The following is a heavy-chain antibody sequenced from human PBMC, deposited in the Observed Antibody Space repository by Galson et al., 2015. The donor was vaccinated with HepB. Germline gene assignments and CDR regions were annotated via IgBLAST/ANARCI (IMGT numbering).Heavy chain of an antibody. Sequence: QSGAEVKKPGESLEISCKVSGYRFDTYWIGWVRQMPGKGLEWMGIIYPDDSQTKYSPSFQGRVTFSVDKSTRTAYLQWSSLKASDSAMYYCARSGSADYYAMDVWGQGTTVIVSS. V-gene: IGHV5-51*01. CDR3: ARSGSADYYAMDV. CDR1: GYRFDTYW. J-gene: IGHJ6*02. D-gene: IGHD3-10*01. CDR2: IYPDDSQT.